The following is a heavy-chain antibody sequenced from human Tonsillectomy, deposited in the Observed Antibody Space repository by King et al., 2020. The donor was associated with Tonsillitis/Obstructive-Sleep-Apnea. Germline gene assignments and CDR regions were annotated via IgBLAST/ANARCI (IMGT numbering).Heavy chain of an antibody. J-gene: IGHJ4*02. CDR1: GGSFSGYY. V-gene: IGHV4-34*01. CDR3: AGECDSLDF. Sequence: VQLQQWGAGLLKPSETLSLTCAVYGGSFSGYYWSWIRQPPGKGLEWIGEIDHSGSTNYNPFLKSRVTISVDTSKNQFSLKLRAVTAADTAVYYCAGECDSLDFWGQGTLVTVSS. CDR2: IDHSGST. D-gene: IGHD2-15*01.